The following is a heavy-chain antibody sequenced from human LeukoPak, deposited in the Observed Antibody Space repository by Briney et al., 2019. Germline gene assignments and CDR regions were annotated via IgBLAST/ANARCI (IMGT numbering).Heavy chain of an antibody. V-gene: IGHV3-64*01. CDR1: GFTFSSYA. D-gene: IGHD5-18*01. CDR2: ISSNGGST. Sequence: PGGSLRLSCAASGFTFSSYAMHWVRQAPGKGLEYVSAISSNGGSTYYANSVKGRFTISRDNSKNTLYLQMGSLRAEDMAVYYCARGMVSPDSWGQGTLVTVSS. CDR3: ARGMVSPDS. J-gene: IGHJ4*02.